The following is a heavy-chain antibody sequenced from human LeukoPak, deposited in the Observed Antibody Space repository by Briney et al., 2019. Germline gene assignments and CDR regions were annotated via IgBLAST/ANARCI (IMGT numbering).Heavy chain of an antibody. Sequence: PSETLSLTCTVSGGSISSYYWSWIRQPPGKGLEWIGYIYYSGSTNYNPSLKSRVTISVDTSKNQFSLKLSSVTAADTAVYYCTREISGAFDIWGQGTMVTVSS. CDR1: GGSISSYY. CDR3: TREISGAFDI. D-gene: IGHD2-15*01. CDR2: IYYSGST. V-gene: IGHV4-59*12. J-gene: IGHJ3*02.